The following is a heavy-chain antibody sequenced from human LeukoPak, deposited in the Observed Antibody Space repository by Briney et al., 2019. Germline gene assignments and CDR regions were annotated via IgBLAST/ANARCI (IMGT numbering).Heavy chain of an antibody. V-gene: IGHV4-31*03. Sequence: PSETLSLTCTVSGGSISSGGYYWSWIRQHPGKGLEWIGYIYYSGSTYYNPSLKSRVTISVDTSKNQFSLKLSSVTAADTAVYYCARVLSYGSGRTVDYWGQGTLVTVSS. D-gene: IGHD3-10*01. CDR2: IYYSGST. CDR1: GGSISSGGYY. J-gene: IGHJ4*02. CDR3: ARVLSYGSGRTVDY.